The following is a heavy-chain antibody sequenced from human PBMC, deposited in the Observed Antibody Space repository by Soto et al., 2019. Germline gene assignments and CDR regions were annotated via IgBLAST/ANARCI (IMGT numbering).Heavy chain of an antibody. Sequence: QLQLQESGPGLVKPSETLSLTCTVSGGSISSSSYYWGWIRQPPGKGLEWIGSIYYSGSTYYNPSLKSRVTISVDTSKNQVSLKLSSVTAADTAVYYCASGQYYDYVWGSYRPHAFDIWGQGTMVTVSS. CDR1: GGSISSSSYY. V-gene: IGHV4-39*01. D-gene: IGHD3-16*02. J-gene: IGHJ3*02. CDR3: ASGQYYDYVWGSYRPHAFDI. CDR2: IYYSGST.